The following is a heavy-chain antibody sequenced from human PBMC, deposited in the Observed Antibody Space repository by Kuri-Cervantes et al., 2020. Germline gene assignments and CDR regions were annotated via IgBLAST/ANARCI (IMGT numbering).Heavy chain of an antibody. V-gene: IGHV1-69*13. CDR3: ASSSGYSGYDSNLVIDY. Sequence: SVKVSCKASGYTFTNYGISWVRQAPGQGLEWMGGIIPIFGTANYAQKFQGRVTITADESTSTAYMELSSLRSEDTAVYYCASSSGYSGYDSNLVIDYWGQGTLVTVSS. CDR1: GYTFTNYG. J-gene: IGHJ4*02. D-gene: IGHD5-12*01. CDR2: IIPIFGTA.